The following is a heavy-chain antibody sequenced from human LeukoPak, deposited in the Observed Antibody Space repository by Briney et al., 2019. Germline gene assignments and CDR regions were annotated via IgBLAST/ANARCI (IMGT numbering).Heavy chain of an antibody. CDR1: GGSFSGYY. J-gene: IGHJ4*02. V-gene: IGHV4-34*01. CDR2: IYHSGST. Sequence: SETLSLTCAVYGGSFSGYYWSWIRQPPGKGLEWIGSIYHSGSTYYNPSLKSRVTISVDTSKNQFSLKLSSVTAADTAVYYCARQGGNWDYWGQGTLVTVSP. CDR3: ARQGGNWDY. D-gene: IGHD2-21*01.